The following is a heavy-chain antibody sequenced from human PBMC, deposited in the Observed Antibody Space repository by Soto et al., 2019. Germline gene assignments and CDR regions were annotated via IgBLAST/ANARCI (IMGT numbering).Heavy chain of an antibody. CDR1: GFTFSSYA. Sequence: PGGSLRLSCAASGFTFSSYAMHWVRQAPGKGLEWVAVIYSGGTTYYADSVKGRFTISRDNSKNTLYLQMNSLRAEDTAVYYCARNGDSSDYRGWFDPWGQGTLVTVSS. J-gene: IGHJ5*02. V-gene: IGHV3-66*01. CDR2: IYSGGTT. D-gene: IGHD3-22*01. CDR3: ARNGDSSDYRGWFDP.